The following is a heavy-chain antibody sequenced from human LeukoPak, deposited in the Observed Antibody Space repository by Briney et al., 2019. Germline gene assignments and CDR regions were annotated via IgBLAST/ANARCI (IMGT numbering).Heavy chain of an antibody. V-gene: IGHV3-30*02. D-gene: IGHD3-10*01. CDR1: GYTFTGYY. CDR3: AKTYYYGSGSYYLLDY. CDR2: IRYDGSNK. Sequence: SCKASGYTFTGYYMHWVRQAPGKGLEWVAFIRYDGSNKYYADSVKGRFTISRDNSKNTLYLQMNSLRAEDTAVYYCAKTYYYGSGSYYLLDYWGQGTLVTVSS. J-gene: IGHJ4*02.